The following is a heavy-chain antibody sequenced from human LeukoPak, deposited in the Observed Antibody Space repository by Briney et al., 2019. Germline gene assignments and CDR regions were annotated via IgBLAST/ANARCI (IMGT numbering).Heavy chain of an antibody. V-gene: IGHV3-23*05. Sequence: GGSLRLSCTASGHLHSNFGMHWLRHATGKGLEWVSGIYNRGPAPSCADSVRGRFTISRDNSKNTLYLQMNSLRAEDTAVYYCAKFIDGIAVVRSRYMDVWGKGTTVTISS. CDR2: IYNRGPAP. D-gene: IGHD3-10*01. CDR1: GHLHSNFG. CDR3: AKFIDGIAVVRSRYMDV. J-gene: IGHJ6*03.